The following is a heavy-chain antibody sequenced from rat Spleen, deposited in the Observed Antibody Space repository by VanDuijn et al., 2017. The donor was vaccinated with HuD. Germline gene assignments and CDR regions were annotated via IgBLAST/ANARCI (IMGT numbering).Heavy chain of an antibody. CDR2: IWGDGST. V-gene: IGHV2-77*01. J-gene: IGHJ2*01. CDR1: GFSLTSYG. Sequence: QVQMKETGPGLVQTTQTLTVTCTVSGFSLTSYGVHWVRQAPGKGLEWMGIIWGDGSTNYNSALKSRLSISRDTSKSQVFLTMNSLQTDDTAVYYCASVDYWGQGVMVTVSS. CDR3: ASVDY.